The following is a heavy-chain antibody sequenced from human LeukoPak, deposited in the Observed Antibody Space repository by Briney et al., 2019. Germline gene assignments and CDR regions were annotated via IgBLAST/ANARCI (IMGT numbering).Heavy chain of an antibody. V-gene: IGHV3-23*01. CDR1: GCTFSSYA. CDR2: ISGSGGST. J-gene: IGHJ4*02. Sequence: PGGSLRLSCAASGCTFSSYAMNWVRQAPGKGLEWVSAISGSGGSTYYADSVKGRLTNSRDNSKNTLYLQMNRLRAEDTAVYYCARWVVAAGKFGYWGQGTLVTVSS. D-gene: IGHD2-15*01. CDR3: ARWVVAAGKFGY.